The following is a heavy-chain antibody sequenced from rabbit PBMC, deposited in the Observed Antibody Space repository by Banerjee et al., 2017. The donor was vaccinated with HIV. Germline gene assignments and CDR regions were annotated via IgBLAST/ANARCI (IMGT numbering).Heavy chain of an antibody. CDR3: ARDRYASSSGYYGYYFNL. V-gene: IGHV1S45*01. J-gene: IGHJ4*01. CDR1: GFSFNDSYW. D-gene: IGHD1-1*01. Sequence: QEQLVESGGGLVQPEGSLTLTCTASGFSFNDSYWICWVRQAPGKGLEWIAYIYPDYGTTDYASWVNGRFTISLDNAQNTVFLQMTSLTAADTATYFCARDRYASSSGYYGYYFNLWGPGTLVTVS. CDR2: IYPDYGTT.